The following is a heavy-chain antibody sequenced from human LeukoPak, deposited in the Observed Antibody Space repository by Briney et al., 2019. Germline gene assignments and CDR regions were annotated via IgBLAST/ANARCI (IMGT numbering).Heavy chain of an antibody. Sequence: SQTLSLTCTVSGRSISSGGYYWSWIRQHPGKGLEWLGYIYYSGSTSYNPSLKTRVTISVETSKNQFSLKLSSVTAADTAVYYCARVIGYYDSSGYPDYWGQGTLVTVSS. CDR3: ARVIGYYDSSGYPDY. J-gene: IGHJ4*02. CDR2: IYYSGST. D-gene: IGHD3-22*01. CDR1: GRSISSGGYY. V-gene: IGHV4-31*03.